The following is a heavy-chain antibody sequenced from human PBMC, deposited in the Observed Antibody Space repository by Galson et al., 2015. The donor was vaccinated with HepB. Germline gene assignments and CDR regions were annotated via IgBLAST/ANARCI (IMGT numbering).Heavy chain of an antibody. D-gene: IGHD3-22*01. CDR2: IIPIFGTA. CDR3: ARAWSNSDSSGYYYSY. J-gene: IGHJ4*02. V-gene: IGHV1-69*13. Sequence: SVKVSCKASGGTFSTYAISWVRQAPGQGLEWMGGIIPIFGTANYAQKFQGRVTITADESTSTAHMELSSLRSEDTAVYYCARAWSNSDSSGYYYSYWGQGTLVTVSS. CDR1: GGTFSTYA.